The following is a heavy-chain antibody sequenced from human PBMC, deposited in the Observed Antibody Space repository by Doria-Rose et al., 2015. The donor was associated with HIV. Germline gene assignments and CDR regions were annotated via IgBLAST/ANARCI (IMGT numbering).Heavy chain of an antibody. CDR1: GVSLSSPGMG. D-gene: IGHD6-13*01. Sequence: QVQLVESGPVLVKPTETLTLTCTVSGVSLSSPGMGMSWIRQPPGKALEWLANIFADDERSYKTSLKSILTISSGTSKSQVVLTMTDMDPVDTATYYCARIKSSRWYHKYYFDFWGQGTLVIVSA. CDR2: IFADDER. J-gene: IGHJ4*02. CDR3: ARIKSSRWYHKYYFDF. V-gene: IGHV2-26*01.